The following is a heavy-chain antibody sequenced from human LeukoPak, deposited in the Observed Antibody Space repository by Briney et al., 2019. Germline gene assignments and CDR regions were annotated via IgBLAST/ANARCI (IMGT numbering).Heavy chain of an antibody. CDR2: IKQDGSEK. V-gene: IGHV3-7*01. J-gene: IGHJ4*02. Sequence: PGGSLRLSCAASGFTLSTYYLTWVRQAPGKGLEWVANIKQDGSEKYYVDSVKGRFTISRDNAKNSLYLQMNGLRAEDTAVYYCATYPFDYWGQGTLVTVSS. CDR3: ATYPFDY. CDR1: GFTLSTYY.